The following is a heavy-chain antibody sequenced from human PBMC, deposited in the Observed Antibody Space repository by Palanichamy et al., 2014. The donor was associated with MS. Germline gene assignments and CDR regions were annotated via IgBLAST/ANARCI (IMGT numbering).Heavy chain of an antibody. D-gene: IGHD5-24*01. CDR2: VYWNDDK. CDR3: ALRQGNYAGPGSLKT. CDR1: GLSVDTSRVG. Sequence: QITLKESGPTVVKPTQTPTLTCTLSGLSVDTSRVGVGWIRKPPGKALEWLAIVYWNDDKRYSSSLRSRLTITRDAPKNQVVLTLTNVDPVDTGTYFCALRQGNYAGPGSLKTWGQGTFVAVSS. J-gene: IGHJ5*02. V-gene: IGHV2-5*01.